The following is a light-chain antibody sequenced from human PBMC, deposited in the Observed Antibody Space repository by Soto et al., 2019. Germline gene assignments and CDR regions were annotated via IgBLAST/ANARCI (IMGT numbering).Light chain of an antibody. J-gene: IGKJ1*01. CDR2: GAS. Sequence: DMVMTQFPATLSVSPGEGATLSCRASQSISSNLAWFHQKPGQAPRLLVYGASTRATGIPARFSGSGAGTDFTLTITSLQSEDFGVYFCQQYKEWPTTFGQGTKVDI. CDR1: QSISSN. V-gene: IGKV3-15*01. CDR3: QQYKEWPTT.